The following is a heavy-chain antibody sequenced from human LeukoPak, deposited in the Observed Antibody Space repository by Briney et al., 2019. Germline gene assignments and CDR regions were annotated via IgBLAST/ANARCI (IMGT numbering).Heavy chain of an antibody. CDR1: GYTFTGYY. J-gene: IGHJ3*02. Sequence: ASVKVSCKASGYTFTGYYMHWVRQAPGQGLEWMRWINPNSGGTNYAQKFQGRVTMTRDTSISTAYMELSRLRSDDTAVYYCARHLTTYYDYVWGQAAFDIWGQGTMVTVSS. CDR3: ARHLTTYYDYVWGQAAFDI. D-gene: IGHD3-16*01. V-gene: IGHV1-2*02. CDR2: INPNSGGT.